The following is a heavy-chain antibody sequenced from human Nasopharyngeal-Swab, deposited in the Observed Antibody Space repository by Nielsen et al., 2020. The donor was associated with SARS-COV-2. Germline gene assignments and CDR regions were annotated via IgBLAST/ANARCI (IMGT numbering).Heavy chain of an antibody. J-gene: IGHJ5*02. Sequence: ETLSLTCAVYGGSFSGYYWSWIRQPPGKGLEWIGEINHSGSTNYNPSLKSRVTISVDTSKNQFSLKLSSVTAADTAVYYCARQRAYTIFGVVIIRGTWFDPWGQGTLVTVSS. CDR1: GGSFSGYY. D-gene: IGHD3-3*01. CDR2: INHSGST. CDR3: ARQRAYTIFGVVIIRGTWFDP. V-gene: IGHV4-34*01.